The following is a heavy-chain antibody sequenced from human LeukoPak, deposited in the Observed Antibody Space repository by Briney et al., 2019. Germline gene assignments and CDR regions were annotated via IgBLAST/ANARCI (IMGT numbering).Heavy chain of an antibody. CDR1: GFTFSSYW. D-gene: IGHD2-15*01. CDR2: INSDGNST. Sequence: GGSLRLSCAASGFTFSSYWMHWVRQAPGKGLVWVSRINSDGNSTNYADSVKGRFTISRDNSKNTLYLQMNSLRPEDTAVYFCAKDWKRIVVVGPITRHGNYMDVWGKGTTVTISS. V-gene: IGHV3-74*01. CDR3: AKDWKRIVVVGPITRHGNYMDV. J-gene: IGHJ6*03.